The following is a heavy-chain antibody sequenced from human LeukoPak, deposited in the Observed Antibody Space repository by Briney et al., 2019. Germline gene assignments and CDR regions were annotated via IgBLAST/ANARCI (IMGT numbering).Heavy chain of an antibody. CDR3: ARDPSGSFFNWFDP. CDR1: GGSITSSNW. J-gene: IGHJ5*02. CDR2: IYHTGNT. Sequence: SGTLSLTCAVSGGSITSSNWWSWVRQSPGKGLEWIGEIYHTGNTNYNPSLTSRLTISVDKSKNQFSLKLRSVTAADTAVYYCARDPSGSFFNWFDPWGQGTLVTVSS. D-gene: IGHD1-26*01. V-gene: IGHV4-4*02.